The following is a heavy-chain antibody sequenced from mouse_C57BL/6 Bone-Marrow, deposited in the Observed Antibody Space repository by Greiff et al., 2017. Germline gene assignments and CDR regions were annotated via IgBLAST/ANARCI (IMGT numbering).Heavy chain of an antibody. D-gene: IGHD1-1*01. CDR1: GFTFSDYY. J-gene: IGHJ4*01. Sequence: EVHLVESGGGLVQPGGSLKLSCAASGFTFSDYYMYWVRQTPEKRLEWVAYISNGGGSTYYPDTVKGRFTISRDNAKNTLYLQMSRLKSEDTAMYYWARQVFITGAMDYWGQGTSVTVSS. CDR3: ARQVFITGAMDY. CDR2: ISNGGGST. V-gene: IGHV5-12*01.